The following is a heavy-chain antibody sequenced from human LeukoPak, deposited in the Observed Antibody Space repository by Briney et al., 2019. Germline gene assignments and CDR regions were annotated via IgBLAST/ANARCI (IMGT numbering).Heavy chain of an antibody. CDR2: INPNSGGT. J-gene: IGHJ4*02. CDR3: ARVNDDSSGYYYDY. CDR1: GYTFTGYY. D-gene: IGHD3-22*01. V-gene: IGHV1-2*02. Sequence: GASVKVSCKASGYTFTGYYMHWVRQAPGQGLEWMGWINPNSGGTNYAQKFQGRVTMTRDTSISTAYMELSRLRSDDTAVYYCARVNDDSSGYYYDYWGQGTPVTVSS.